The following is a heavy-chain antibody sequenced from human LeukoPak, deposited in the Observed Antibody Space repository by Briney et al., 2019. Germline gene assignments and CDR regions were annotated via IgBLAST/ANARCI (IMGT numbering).Heavy chain of an antibody. CDR3: ARQTVGCSSTSCYSFDY. D-gene: IGHD2-2*02. Sequence: SETLSLTCTVSGGSISGSNYYWGWIRQPPGKGLEWIGSIYYSGSTYYNPSLKSRVTISVDTSKNQFSLKLSSVTAADTAVYYCARQTVGCSSTSCYSFDYWGQGTLVTVSS. V-gene: IGHV4-39*01. J-gene: IGHJ4*02. CDR2: IYYSGST. CDR1: GGSISGSNYY.